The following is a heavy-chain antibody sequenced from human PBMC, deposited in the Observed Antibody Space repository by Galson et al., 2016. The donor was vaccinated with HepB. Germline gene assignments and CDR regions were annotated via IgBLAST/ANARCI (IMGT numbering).Heavy chain of an antibody. D-gene: IGHD6-6*01. V-gene: IGHV4-39*07. J-gene: IGHJ6*02. CDR1: GGSISSSSYY. CDR3: ARDSFRSSGMDV. Sequence: SETLSLTCTVSGGSISSSSYYWGWIRQPPGKGLEWIGSIYYSGSTYYNPSLKSRVTISVDTSKNHFSLKLTSVTAADTAVYYCARDSFRSSGMDVWGQGTTVTVSS. CDR2: IYYSGST.